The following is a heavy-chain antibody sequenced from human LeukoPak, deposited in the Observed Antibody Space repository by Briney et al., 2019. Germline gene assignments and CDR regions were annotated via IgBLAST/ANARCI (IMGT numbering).Heavy chain of an antibody. J-gene: IGHJ4*02. V-gene: IGHV1-2*02. CDR3: ARDLAPYGTFPDY. CDR1: GYTFTGYY. Sequence: RASVKVSCKASGYTFTGYYMHWVRQAPGQGLEWMGWINPNSGGTNYAQKFQGRVTMTRDTSISTAYMELSRLRSDDTAVYYCARDLAPYGTFPDYWGQGTLVTVSS. CDR2: INPNSGGT. D-gene: IGHD1-14*01.